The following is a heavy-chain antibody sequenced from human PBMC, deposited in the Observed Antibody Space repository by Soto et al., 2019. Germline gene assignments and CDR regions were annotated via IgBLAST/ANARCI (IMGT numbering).Heavy chain of an antibody. CDR3: ARVGSRDAYNYVLDQ. D-gene: IGHD5-18*01. V-gene: IGHV1-69*06. Sequence: QVQVVQSGAEVKKPGSSVKISCKASGRIFSSFPTSWVRQVPGQGLEWMGGVISASGSVTYAPKLQGRGTMTAVNSAGIGYMELTSLTSEDTAIYYCARVGSRDAYNYVLDQWGPGTMVTVSS. J-gene: IGHJ1*01. CDR2: VISASGSV. CDR1: GRIFSSFP.